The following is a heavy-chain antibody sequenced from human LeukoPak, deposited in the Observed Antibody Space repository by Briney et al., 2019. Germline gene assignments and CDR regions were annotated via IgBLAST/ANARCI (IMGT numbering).Heavy chain of an antibody. Sequence: ASVKVSCKASGYTFTAYHMHWVRQAHGQGPEWMGWINPNGGATNYAQKFQGRVTMTRDTSISTAYMELSRLRSDDTAVYYCARVRLNAFDIWGQGTMVIVSS. D-gene: IGHD3-16*01. CDR3: ARVRLNAFDI. CDR2: INPNGGAT. CDR1: GYTFTAYH. J-gene: IGHJ3*02. V-gene: IGHV1-2*02.